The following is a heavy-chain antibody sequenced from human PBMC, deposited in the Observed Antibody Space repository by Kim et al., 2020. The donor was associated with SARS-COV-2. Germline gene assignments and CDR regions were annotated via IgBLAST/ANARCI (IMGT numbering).Heavy chain of an antibody. D-gene: IGHD2-2*01. V-gene: IGHV7-4-1*02. CDR2: INTNTGNP. CDR1: GYTFTSYA. Sequence: ASVKVSCKASGYTFTSYAMNWVRQAPGQGLEWMGWINTNTGNPTYAQGFTGRFVFSLDTSVSTAYLQISSLKAEDTAVYYCAIPDIVVVPAAKGTAFDIWGQRTMVTVSS. CDR3: AIPDIVVVPAAKGTAFDI. J-gene: IGHJ3*02.